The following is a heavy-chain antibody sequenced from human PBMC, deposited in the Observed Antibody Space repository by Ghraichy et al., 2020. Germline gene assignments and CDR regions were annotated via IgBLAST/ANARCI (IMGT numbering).Heavy chain of an antibody. CDR2: IRFDGSKK. Sequence: GGSLRLSCAASGFSFRNYGMHWVRQAPGKGLEWVSYIRFDGSKKYYVDSVKGRFTISRDNSKTTLYLQMDSLRPEDTAIYFCARKSLTETPAFELGYGVDVWGQGTAVTVAS. CDR1: GFSFRNYG. V-gene: IGHV3-30*02. CDR3: ARKSLTETPAFELGYGVDV. J-gene: IGHJ6*02. D-gene: IGHD2-21*02.